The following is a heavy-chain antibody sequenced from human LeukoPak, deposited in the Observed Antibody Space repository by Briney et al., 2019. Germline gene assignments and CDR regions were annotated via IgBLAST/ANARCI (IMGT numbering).Heavy chain of an antibody. CDR2: IHYSGST. Sequence: SETLSLTCTVSVGSISNYYWSWMRQPPGEGLEWIGYIHYSGSTNYNPSLKSRVTISVDKSKNQFSLKMSSVTAADTAVYYCASTDWNYARWGQGTLVTVSS. CDR1: VGSISNYY. CDR3: ASTDWNYAR. V-gene: IGHV4-59*08. J-gene: IGHJ4*02. D-gene: IGHD1-7*01.